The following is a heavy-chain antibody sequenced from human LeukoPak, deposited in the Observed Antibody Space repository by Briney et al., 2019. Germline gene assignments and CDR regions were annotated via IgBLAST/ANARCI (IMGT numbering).Heavy chain of an antibody. CDR2: INPNSGET. V-gene: IGHV1-2*04. Sequence: ASVKVSCKTSGYTFTDYYIHWVRQAPGQGLEWMGWINPNSGETNSAQKFQGWVTMTGDTSISTAYMEVNRVTSDDTAVYYCARDRDYSNTERGFDYWGQGTLVTVSS. CDR3: ARDRDYSNTERGFDY. CDR1: GYTFTDYY. J-gene: IGHJ4*02. D-gene: IGHD4-11*01.